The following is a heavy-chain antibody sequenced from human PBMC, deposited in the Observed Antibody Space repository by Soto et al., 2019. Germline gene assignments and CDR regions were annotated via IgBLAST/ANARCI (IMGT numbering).Heavy chain of an antibody. D-gene: IGHD3-16*01. Sequence: GASLKISCQGSRYSFTSYWIGWVHQMPGKGLEWMGIIYPGDSDTRYSPSFQGQVTISADKSISTAYLQWSSLKASDTAMYYCARPRGYYYYSSGMDVWGQGPTVTVSS. V-gene: IGHV5-51*07. CDR1: RYSFTSYW. J-gene: IGHJ6*02. CDR2: IYPGDSDT. CDR3: ARPRGYYYYSSGMDV.